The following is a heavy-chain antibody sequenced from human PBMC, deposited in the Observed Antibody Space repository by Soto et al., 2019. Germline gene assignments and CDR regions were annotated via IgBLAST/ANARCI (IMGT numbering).Heavy chain of an antibody. V-gene: IGHV3-21*02. CDR1: GFSFSVYS. Sequence: EVQLVESGGGLVKPGVSLRLSCAGSGFSFSVYSMNWVRQAPGKALEWVSSLTSSSSHTYYADSVKGRFTISRDNAKNLLYLQMDSLRDEDTAVYYCGRVASSSSWTPDYLGQGTLVTVSS. CDR2: LTSSSSHT. J-gene: IGHJ4*02. CDR3: GRVASSSSWTPDY. D-gene: IGHD2-2*01.